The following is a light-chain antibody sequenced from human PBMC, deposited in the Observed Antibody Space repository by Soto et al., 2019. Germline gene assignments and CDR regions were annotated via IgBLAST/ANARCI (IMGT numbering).Light chain of an antibody. V-gene: IGKV3-15*01. CDR1: QSVASN. CDR2: GAS. Sequence: EIVMTQSPATLSVSPGERVTLSCRASQSVASNLAWYQQKSGQAPRLLIYGASTRATGIPARFSGSGSGTEITLTISSLQSEDFAVYYCQQYNYWPYTFGQGTKLEIK. J-gene: IGKJ2*01. CDR3: QQYNYWPYT.